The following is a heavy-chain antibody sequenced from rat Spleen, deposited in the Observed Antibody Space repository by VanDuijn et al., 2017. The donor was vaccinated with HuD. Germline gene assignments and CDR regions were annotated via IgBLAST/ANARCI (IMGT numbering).Heavy chain of an antibody. CDR3: ARVRPYYYDGPGYF. CDR2: IWTGGST. V-gene: IGHV2-30*01. D-gene: IGHD1-12*02. Sequence: QVQLKESGPGLVQPSQTLSLTCTVAGFSLTSYNVHWVRQPPGKGLEWMGIIWTGGSTDYNAALKSRLIISRDTSKSQVFLKMNSLQTEDTATYYCARVRPYYYDGPGYFWGPGTMVIVSS. CDR1: GFSLTSYN. J-gene: IGHJ1*01.